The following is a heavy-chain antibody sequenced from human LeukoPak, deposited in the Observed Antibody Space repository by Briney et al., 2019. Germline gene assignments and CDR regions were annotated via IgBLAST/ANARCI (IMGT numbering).Heavy chain of an antibody. CDR3: ARPSIFGVVSYAFDI. V-gene: IGHV4-59*08. CDR1: GGSISSYY. CDR2: IYYSGST. D-gene: IGHD3-3*01. J-gene: IGHJ3*02. Sequence: PSETLSLTCTVSGGSISSYYWSWIRQPPGKGLEWVGYIYYSGSTNYNPSLKSRVTISVDTSKNQFSLKLSSVTAADTAVYYCARPSIFGVVSYAFDIWGQGTMVTVSS.